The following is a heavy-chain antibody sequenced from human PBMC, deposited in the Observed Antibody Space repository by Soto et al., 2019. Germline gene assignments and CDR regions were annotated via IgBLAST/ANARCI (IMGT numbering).Heavy chain of an antibody. Sequence: QITLKESGPTLVKPTQTLTLTCTYSGFSHSTSGVGMGWIRQPPGKALEWLAFIYWDDDKRYRPSLKSRLTITKDTSKNQVVLTMTDMDPVDTATYYCAHSSTMIGMDTFDIWGQGTMVTVSS. CDR3: AHSSTMIGMDTFDI. V-gene: IGHV2-5*02. D-gene: IGHD3-22*01. J-gene: IGHJ3*02. CDR1: GFSHSTSGVG. CDR2: IYWDDDK.